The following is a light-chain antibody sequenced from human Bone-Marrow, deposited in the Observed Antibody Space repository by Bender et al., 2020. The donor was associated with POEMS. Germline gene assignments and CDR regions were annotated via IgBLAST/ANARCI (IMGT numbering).Light chain of an antibody. CDR3: SARDDSLSGWV. J-gene: IGLJ3*02. CDR2: YDD. CDR1: SSNIGNHG. V-gene: IGLV1-36*01. Sequence: QSVVTQPPSLSEAPRQRVTISCSGSSSNIGNHGVNWYQRLPGEVPKLLIYYDDLLTPGVSYRCSASKSGTSASLAISELQSEDEGLYYCSARDDSLSGWVFGGGTKLTVL.